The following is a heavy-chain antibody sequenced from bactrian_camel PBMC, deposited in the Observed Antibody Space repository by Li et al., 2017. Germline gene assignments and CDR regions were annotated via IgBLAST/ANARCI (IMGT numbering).Heavy chain of an antibody. CDR2: IERSGAT. V-gene: IGHV3S53*01. Sequence: QVQLVESGGGSVQAGGSLRLSCAISGHTFTNTDYCMAWFRQAPGKEREVVGGIERSGATTYADSVKGRFTISKDNAKNTLYLQMNSLKPEDTAIYCCSAQWVRAAGASCPENGKNTYWGQGTQVTVS. CDR3: SAQWVRAAGASCPENGKNTY. D-gene: IGHD3*01. CDR1: GHTFTNTD. J-gene: IGHJ4*01.